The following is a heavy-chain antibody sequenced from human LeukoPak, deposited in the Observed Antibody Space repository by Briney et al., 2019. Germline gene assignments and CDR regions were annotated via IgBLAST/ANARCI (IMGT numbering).Heavy chain of an antibody. D-gene: IGHD6-13*01. CDR3: ARASLYSSSWYYFDY. CDR2: INPNSGNT. J-gene: IGHJ4*02. V-gene: IGHV1-8*03. Sequence: ASVKVSCKASGYTFTGYYMHWVRQAPGQGLEWMGWINPNSGNTGYAQKFQGRVTITRNTSISTAYVELSSLRSEDTAVYYCARASLYSSSWYYFDYWGQGTLVTVSS. CDR1: GYTFTGYY.